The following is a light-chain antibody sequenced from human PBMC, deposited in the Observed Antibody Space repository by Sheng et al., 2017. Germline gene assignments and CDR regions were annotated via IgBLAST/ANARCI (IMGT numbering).Light chain of an antibody. Sequence: DIQVTQSPSFLSASVGDRVTITCRASQDINNDLAWYQQRPGTVPKLLIYAASTLQSGVPSRFSGSGSGTEFTLTITSLQPEDCATYYCQQLNSYPLTFGPGTKVDIK. CDR2: AAS. V-gene: IGKV1-9*01. CDR1: QDINND. J-gene: IGKJ3*01. CDR3: QQLNSYPLT.